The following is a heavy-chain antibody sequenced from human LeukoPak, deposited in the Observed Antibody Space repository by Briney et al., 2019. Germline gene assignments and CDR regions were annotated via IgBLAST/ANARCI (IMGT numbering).Heavy chain of an antibody. CDR1: GGSISSGGYS. CDR3: ARGDDSSCYYYPPH. Sequence: PSQTLSLTCAVSGGSISSGGYSWSWIRQPPGKGLEWIGYIYYSGSTYYNPSLKSRVTISVDTSKNQFSLKLSSVTAADTAVYYCARGDDSSCYYYPPHWGQGTLVTVSS. CDR2: IYYSGST. V-gene: IGHV4-31*11. J-gene: IGHJ4*02. D-gene: IGHD3-22*01.